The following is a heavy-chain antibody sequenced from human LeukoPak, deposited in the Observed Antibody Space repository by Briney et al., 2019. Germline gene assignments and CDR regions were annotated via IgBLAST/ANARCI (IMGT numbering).Heavy chain of an antibody. D-gene: IGHD1-26*01. Sequence: ASVKVSCKASGYTFTSYAIHWVRQAPGQRLEWMGWISAGNGNTKHSQNFQGRVTFISNTSATTAFMELSSLRSEDAAVYYCARDSGSGNNDYWGQGTLVTVSS. CDR1: GYTFTSYA. J-gene: IGHJ4*02. V-gene: IGHV1-3*01. CDR2: ISAGNGNT. CDR3: ARDSGSGNNDY.